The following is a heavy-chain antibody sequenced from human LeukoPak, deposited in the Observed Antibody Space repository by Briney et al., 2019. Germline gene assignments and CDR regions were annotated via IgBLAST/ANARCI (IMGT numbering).Heavy chain of an antibody. CDR1: GASIRSGTYY. CDR3: ARAGSGWYPFDY. CDR2: IYYSGST. V-gene: IGHV4-39*07. D-gene: IGHD6-19*01. Sequence: SETLSLACTVSGASIRSGTYYWGWIRLPPGKGLEWIGSIYYSGSTYYNPSLKSRVTISVDTSKNQFSLKLSSVTAADTAVYYCARAGSGWYPFDYWGQGTLVTVSS. J-gene: IGHJ4*02.